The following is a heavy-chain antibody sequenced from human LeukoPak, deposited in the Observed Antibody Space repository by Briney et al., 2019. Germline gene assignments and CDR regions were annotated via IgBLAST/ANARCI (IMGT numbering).Heavy chain of an antibody. CDR2: ISGSGGST. D-gene: IGHD6-6*01. J-gene: IGHJ5*02. CDR3: ARANAWQLGFDP. CDR1: GFTFSSYA. Sequence: GGSLRLSCAASGFTFSSYAMSWVRQAPGKGLEWVSAISGSGGSTYYADSVKGRFTISRDNSKNTLYLQMNSLRAEDTAVYYCARANAWQLGFDPWGQGTLVTVSS. V-gene: IGHV3-23*01.